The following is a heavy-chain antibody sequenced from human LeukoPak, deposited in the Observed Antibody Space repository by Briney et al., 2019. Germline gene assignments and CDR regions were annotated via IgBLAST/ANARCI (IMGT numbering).Heavy chain of an antibody. V-gene: IGHV4-59*01. CDR3: ARVVGSGGSYYYYMDV. CDR1: GGSISSYY. J-gene: IGHJ6*03. D-gene: IGHD1-26*01. CDR2: IYYSGST. Sequence: PSETLSLTCTVSGGSISSYYWSWNRQPPGRGLEWIGYIYYSGSTNYNPSLKSRVTISVDTSKNQFSLKLSSVTAADTAVYYCARVVGSGGSYYYYMDVWGKGTTVTVSS.